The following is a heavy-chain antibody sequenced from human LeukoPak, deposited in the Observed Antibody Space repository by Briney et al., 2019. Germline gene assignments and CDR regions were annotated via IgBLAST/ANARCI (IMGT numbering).Heavy chain of an antibody. Sequence: SETLSLTCTVSGGSVSSGSYYWSWIRQPPGKGLEWIGYIYYSGSTNYNPSLKSRVTISVDTSKNQFSLKLSSVTAADTAVYYCARWVSFSGSGWRFDYWGQGTLVTVSS. CDR3: ARWVSFSGSGWRFDY. V-gene: IGHV4-61*01. CDR2: IYYSGST. D-gene: IGHD6-19*01. CDR1: GGSVSSGSYY. J-gene: IGHJ4*02.